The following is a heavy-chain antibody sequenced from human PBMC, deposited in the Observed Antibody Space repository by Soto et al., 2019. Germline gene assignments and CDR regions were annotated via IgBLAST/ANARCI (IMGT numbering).Heavy chain of an antibody. CDR1: GYTFTSYG. D-gene: IGHD3-10*01. CDR2: ISAYNGNT. J-gene: IGHJ1*01. CDR3: ARGVYYYGSGSPRSEYFQH. Sequence: ASVKVSCKASGYTFTSYGISWVRQVPGQGHEWMGWISAYNGNTNYAQKLQGRGTMTTDTSTSTAYMELRSLRSDDTAVYYCARGVYYYGSGSPRSEYFQHWGQGTLVTVSS. V-gene: IGHV1-18*01.